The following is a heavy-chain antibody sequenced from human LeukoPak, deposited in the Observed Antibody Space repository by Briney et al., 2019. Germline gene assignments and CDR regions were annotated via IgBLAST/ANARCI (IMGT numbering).Heavy chain of an antibody. Sequence: GGSLRLSCAASGFAFSGSAMHWVRQASGKGLEWVGRIRSKANSYATAYAASVKGRFTISRDDSKNTAYLQMNSLKTEDTAVYYCTRHILTDSSGYYALVAFDIWGQGTMVTVSS. J-gene: IGHJ3*02. V-gene: IGHV3-73*01. D-gene: IGHD3-22*01. CDR3: TRHILTDSSGYYALVAFDI. CDR1: GFAFSGSA. CDR2: IRSKANSYAT.